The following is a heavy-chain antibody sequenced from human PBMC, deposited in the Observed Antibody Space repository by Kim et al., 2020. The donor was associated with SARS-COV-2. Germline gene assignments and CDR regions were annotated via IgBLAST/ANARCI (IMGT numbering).Heavy chain of an antibody. V-gene: IGHV5-51*01. CDR2: IYPGDSDT. Sequence: GESLKISCKGSGYSFTSYWIGWVRQMPGKGLEWMGIIYPGDSDTRYSPSFQGQVTISADKSISTAYLQWSSLKASDTAMYYCARRSEMATIHSWFDPWGQGTLVTVSS. J-gene: IGHJ5*02. CDR3: ARRSEMATIHSWFDP. D-gene: IGHD5-12*01. CDR1: GYSFTSYW.